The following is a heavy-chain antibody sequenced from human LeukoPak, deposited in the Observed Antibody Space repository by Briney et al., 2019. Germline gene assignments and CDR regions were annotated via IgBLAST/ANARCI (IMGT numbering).Heavy chain of an antibody. Sequence: SETLSLTCTVSGYSISSGYYWGWIRQPPGKGLEWIGSIYHSGSTYYNPSLKSRVTISVDTSKNQFSLKLSSVTAADTAVYYCARVHYPYYYYYYMDVWGKGTTVTVSS. CDR1: GYSISSGYY. V-gene: IGHV4-38-2*02. J-gene: IGHJ6*03. CDR2: IYHSGST. D-gene: IGHD3-10*01. CDR3: ARVHYPYYYYYYMDV.